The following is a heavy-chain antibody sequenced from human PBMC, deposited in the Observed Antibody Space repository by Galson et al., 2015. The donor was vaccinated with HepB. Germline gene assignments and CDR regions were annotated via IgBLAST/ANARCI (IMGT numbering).Heavy chain of an antibody. V-gene: IGHV3-21*01. CDR1: GFTFSSYS. CDR3: AREGITGTEGSGAFDI. J-gene: IGHJ3*02. D-gene: IGHD1-20*01. CDR2: ISSSSSYI. Sequence: SLRLSCAASGFTFSSYSMNWVRQAPGKGLEWVSSISSSSSYIHYADSVKGRFTISRDNAKNSLYLQMNSLRAEDTAVYYCAREGITGTEGSGAFDIWGQGTMVTVSS.